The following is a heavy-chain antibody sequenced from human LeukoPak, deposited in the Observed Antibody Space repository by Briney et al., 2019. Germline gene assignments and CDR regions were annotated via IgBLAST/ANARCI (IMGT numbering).Heavy chain of an antibody. V-gene: IGHV3-48*04. CDR1: GFTFSSYS. J-gene: IGHJ4*02. D-gene: IGHD6-19*01. CDR3: ARGSSSGWYFDY. Sequence: GGSLRLSCAASGFTFSSYSMNWVRQAPGKGLEWVSYISSSGSTIYYTDSVKGRFTISRDNAKNSLYLQMNSLRAEDTAVYYCARGSSSGWYFDYWGQGTLVTVSS. CDR2: ISSSGSTI.